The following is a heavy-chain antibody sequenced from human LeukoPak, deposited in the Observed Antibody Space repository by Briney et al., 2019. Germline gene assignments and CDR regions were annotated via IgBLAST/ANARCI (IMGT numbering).Heavy chain of an antibody. CDR3: ATSTTVVTLFDY. Sequence: PSETLSLTCTVSGGSIGSFYWSWIRQPPGKGLEWIGYIYHSGSTNYNPSLKSRVTISVDTSKNQFSLKLSSVTAADTAVYYCATSTTVVTLFDYWGQGTLVTVSS. J-gene: IGHJ4*02. CDR1: GGSIGSFY. CDR2: IYHSGST. D-gene: IGHD4-23*01. V-gene: IGHV4-59*08.